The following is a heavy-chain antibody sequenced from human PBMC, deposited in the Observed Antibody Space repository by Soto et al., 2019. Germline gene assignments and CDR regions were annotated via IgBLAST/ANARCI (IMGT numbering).Heavy chain of an antibody. J-gene: IGHJ1*01. Sequence: GGSLRLSCSASGYTLSDHWMQWVRQIRGKGLVWVSRIKKDGTSISYADSVKGRFTISRDNTKSKLYLHMNSLRAEDTALYHCVKSRTTLPGTAGEYWSQGTLV. CDR2: IKKDGTSI. CDR1: GYTLSDHW. V-gene: IGHV3-74*01. CDR3: VKSRTTLPGTAGEY. D-gene: IGHD1-7*01.